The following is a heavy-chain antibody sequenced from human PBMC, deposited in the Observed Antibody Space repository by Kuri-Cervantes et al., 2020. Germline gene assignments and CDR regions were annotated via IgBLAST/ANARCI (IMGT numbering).Heavy chain of an antibody. CDR1: GYTFTGYY. V-gene: IGHV1-2*02. D-gene: IGHD6-6*01. CDR3: ARGSFISSSTTGANDY. CDR2: INPNNGGT. J-gene: IGHJ4*02. Sequence: ASVKVSCKASGYTFTGYYIHWVRQAPGQGLEWVGWINPNNGGTKYAQKLQGRVTLTRDTSISTAYMELSGLTSDDTAVYYCARGSFISSSTTGANDYWGRGTLVTVSS.